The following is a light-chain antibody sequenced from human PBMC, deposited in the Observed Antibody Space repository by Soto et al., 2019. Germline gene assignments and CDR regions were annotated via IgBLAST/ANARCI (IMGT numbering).Light chain of an antibody. CDR1: SGHSNYA. CDR2: LNSDGSH. Sequence: QSVLTQSPSASASLGASVKLTCTLSSGHSNYAIAWHQQQPEKGPRYLMKLNSDGSHRKGDGIPDRFSGSSSGAERYLTISSLQSEDEADYYCQTWDTGIRVFGTGTQLTVL. J-gene: IGLJ1*01. CDR3: QTWDTGIRV. V-gene: IGLV4-69*01.